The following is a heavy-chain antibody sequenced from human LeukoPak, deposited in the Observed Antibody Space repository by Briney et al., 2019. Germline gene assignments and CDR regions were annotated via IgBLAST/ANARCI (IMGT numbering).Heavy chain of an antibody. V-gene: IGHV3-11*05. D-gene: IGHD1-26*01. J-gene: IGHJ4*02. CDR3: AKVPSGSQYYFDY. Sequence: GRFTISRDNAKNSLYLQMNSLRAEDTAVYYCAKVPSGSQYYFDYWGQGTLVTVSS.